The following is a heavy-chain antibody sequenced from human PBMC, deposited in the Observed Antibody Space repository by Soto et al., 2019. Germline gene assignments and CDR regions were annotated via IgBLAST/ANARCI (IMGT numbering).Heavy chain of an antibody. V-gene: IGHV4-59*01. J-gene: IGHJ4*02. CDR1: GGSISSYY. CDR2: IYYSGST. Sequence: SETLSLTCTVSGGSISSYYWSWIRQPAGKGLEWIGYIYYSGSTNYNPSLKSRVTISVDTSKKQFSLKLSSVPAADTAVYYCARDYYPKNYYDSSGLHNWGQGTLVTVSS. CDR3: ARDYYPKNYYDSSGLHN. D-gene: IGHD3-22*01.